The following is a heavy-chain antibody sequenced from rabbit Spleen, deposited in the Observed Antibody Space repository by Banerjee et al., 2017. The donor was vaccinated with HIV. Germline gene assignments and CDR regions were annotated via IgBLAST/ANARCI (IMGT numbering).Heavy chain of an antibody. J-gene: IGHJ3*01. V-gene: IGHV1S47*01. D-gene: IGHD8-1*01. CDR1: GVSLNDKD. Sequence: QEQLEESGGGLVKPEGSLTLTCKASGVSLNDKDVMCWVRQAPGKGLEWIACIDPVFGITYYANWVNGRFTISSHNAQNTLFLQLNSLTAADTATYFCARDGAGGSYFALWGQGTLVTVS. CDR3: ARDGAGGSYFAL. CDR2: IDPVFGIT.